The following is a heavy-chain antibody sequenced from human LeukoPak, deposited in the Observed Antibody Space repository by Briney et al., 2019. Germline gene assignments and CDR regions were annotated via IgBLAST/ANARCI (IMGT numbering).Heavy chain of an antibody. CDR1: GFTFSSYG. Sequence: GGSLRLSCAASGFTFSSYGMHWVRQAPGKGLEWVAFIRYDGSNKYYADSVKGRFTISRDNSKNTLYLQMNSLRAEDTAVYYCTTDGVPVVGATVLHDYWGQGTLVTVSS. CDR3: TTDGVPVVGATVLHDY. D-gene: IGHD1-26*01. V-gene: IGHV3-30*02. J-gene: IGHJ4*02. CDR2: IRYDGSNK.